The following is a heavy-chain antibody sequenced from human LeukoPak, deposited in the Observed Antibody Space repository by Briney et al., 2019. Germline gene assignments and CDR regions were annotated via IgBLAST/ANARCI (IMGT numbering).Heavy chain of an antibody. CDR2: IYPGDSDT. Sequence: GESLKISCKGSGYSFTNYWIGWVRQMPGKGLEWMGIIYPGDSDTRYSPSFQGQVTISADKSISTAYLQWSSLKASDTAMYYCASYYYDSSGYTDYWGQGTLVTVSS. V-gene: IGHV5-51*01. J-gene: IGHJ4*02. D-gene: IGHD3-22*01. CDR1: GYSFTNYW. CDR3: ASYYYDSSGYTDY.